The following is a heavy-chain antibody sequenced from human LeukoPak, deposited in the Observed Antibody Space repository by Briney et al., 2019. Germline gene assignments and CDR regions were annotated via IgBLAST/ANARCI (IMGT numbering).Heavy chain of an antibody. CDR2: IYSGGST. V-gene: IGHV3-66*01. D-gene: IGHD1-26*01. CDR3: ARGIVGALDAFDI. Sequence: PGGSLRLSCGASGFTFSSYWMHWVRQAPGKGLEWVSVIYSGGSTYYADSVKGRFTISRDNSKNTLYLQMNSLRAEDTAVYYCARGIVGALDAFDIWGQGTMVTVSS. J-gene: IGHJ3*02. CDR1: GFTFSSYW.